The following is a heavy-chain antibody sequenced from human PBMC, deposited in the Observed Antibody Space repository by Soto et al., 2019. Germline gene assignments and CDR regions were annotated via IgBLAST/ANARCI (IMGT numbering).Heavy chain of an antibody. J-gene: IGHJ5*02. Sequence: KPSETLSLTCSVAGDSIRSSSYYWGWVRQPPGKGLEWIGSIYYSESTYYNPSLKSRVTISVDMSKKQFSLKLSSVTAADTAVYYCARHYDVYGGNSGFLDWFDPWGQGTLVTVSS. V-gene: IGHV4-39*01. CDR2: IYYSEST. CDR3: ARHYDVYGGNSGFLDWFDP. D-gene: IGHD4-17*01. CDR1: GDSIRSSSYY.